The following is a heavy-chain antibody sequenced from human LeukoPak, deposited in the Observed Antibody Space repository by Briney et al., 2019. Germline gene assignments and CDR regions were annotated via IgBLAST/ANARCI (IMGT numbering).Heavy chain of an antibody. V-gene: IGHV4-39*01. D-gene: IGHD3-9*01. CDR2: ISYRGDT. J-gene: IGHJ4*02. CDR3: ASSDVLTDGVGFLFDY. CDR1: GGSITSITYY. Sequence: SETLSLTCNVSGGSITSITYYWAWIRQPPGKGLEWVATISYRGDTYYTPSLKSRVTLSVDASTNQFSLKLASVTAADTAVYYCASSDVLTDGVGFLFDYRGRGTLVTVSS.